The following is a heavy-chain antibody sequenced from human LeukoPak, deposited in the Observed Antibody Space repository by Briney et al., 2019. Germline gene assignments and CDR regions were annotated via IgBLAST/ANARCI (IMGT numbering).Heavy chain of an antibody. J-gene: IGHJ4*02. CDR3: ARGWYSSGFDY. V-gene: IGHV3-33*01. Sequence: PGGSLRLSCAASGFTFSSYGMHWVRQAPGKGLEWVAVIWYDGSNKYHADSVKGRFTISRDNSKNTLYLQMNSLRAEDTAVYNCARGWYSSGFDYWGQGTLVTVSS. CDR2: IWYDGSNK. CDR1: GFTFSSYG. D-gene: IGHD6-19*01.